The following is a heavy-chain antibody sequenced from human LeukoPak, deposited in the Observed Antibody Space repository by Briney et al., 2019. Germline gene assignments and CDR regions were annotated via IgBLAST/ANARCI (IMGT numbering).Heavy chain of an antibody. CDR1: GGSISGYY. D-gene: IGHD3-22*01. CDR3: ARLSGYYFHFDY. CDR2: IYYSGST. J-gene: IGHJ4*02. V-gene: IGHV4-59*08. Sequence: SETLSLTCTVSGGSISGYYWSWIRQPPGKGLEWIGYIYYSGSTNYNPSLKSRVTISVDTSKNQFSLKLSSVTAADTAVYYCARLSGYYFHFDYWGQGTLVTVSS.